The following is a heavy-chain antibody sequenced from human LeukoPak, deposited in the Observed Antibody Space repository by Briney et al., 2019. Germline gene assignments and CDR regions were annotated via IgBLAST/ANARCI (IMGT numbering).Heavy chain of an antibody. Sequence: PGGSLRLSCATSGFTLTDYRMNCVRQAPGKGPVWVSHISPDGRNIAYADSVKGRFTISRDSAKNTLYLQMNSLRVGDTAVYYCVGDVGVTTPYDCWGQGTLVTVSS. D-gene: IGHD4-11*01. V-gene: IGHV3-74*01. CDR2: ISPDGRNI. CDR3: VGDVGVTTPYDC. CDR1: GFTLTDYR. J-gene: IGHJ4*02.